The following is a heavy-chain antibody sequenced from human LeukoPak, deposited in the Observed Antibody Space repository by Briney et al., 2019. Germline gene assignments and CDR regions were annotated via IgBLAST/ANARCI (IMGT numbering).Heavy chain of an antibody. CDR3: AATKRGGYGYNY. Sequence: PGGSLRLSCAASGFTFSSYDMNWVRQAPGKGLEWVSYISSSGSTIYYADSVKGRFTISRDNAKNSLYLQMNSLRAEDTAVYYCAATKRGGYGYNYWGQGTLVTVSS. CDR2: ISSSGSTI. V-gene: IGHV3-48*03. D-gene: IGHD5-18*01. CDR1: GFTFSSYD. J-gene: IGHJ4*02.